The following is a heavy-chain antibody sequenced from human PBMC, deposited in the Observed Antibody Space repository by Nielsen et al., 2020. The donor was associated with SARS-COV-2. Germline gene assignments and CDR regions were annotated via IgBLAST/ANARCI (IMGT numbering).Heavy chain of an antibody. J-gene: IGHJ4*02. V-gene: IGHV4-31*03. CDR2: IYYSGST. CDR1: GCSISSGGYN. Sequence: LRLSCTVSGCSISSGGYNWSWIRQHPGKGLVWIGYIYYSGSTYYNPSLKSRVTISVDTSKNQFSLKLSSVTAADTALYYCARIYRNTSGYYYEFYFDYWGQGKLVTVSS. CDR3: ARIYRNTSGYYYEFYFDY. D-gene: IGHD3-22*01.